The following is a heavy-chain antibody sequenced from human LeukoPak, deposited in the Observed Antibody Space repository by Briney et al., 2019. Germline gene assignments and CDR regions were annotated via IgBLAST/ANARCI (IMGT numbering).Heavy chain of an antibody. Sequence: ASVKVSCKASGYTFTSYSISWVRQAPGQGLEWMGWISAYNGNTIYAQKVKGRVTMTTDTSTSTAYMGLRSLKSDDTAVYYCARGHHDIGTTGTFDVWGQGTRVIVSS. CDR2: ISAYNGNT. V-gene: IGHV1-18*01. CDR3: ARGHHDIGTTGTFDV. D-gene: IGHD1/OR15-1a*01. J-gene: IGHJ3*01. CDR1: GYTFTSYS.